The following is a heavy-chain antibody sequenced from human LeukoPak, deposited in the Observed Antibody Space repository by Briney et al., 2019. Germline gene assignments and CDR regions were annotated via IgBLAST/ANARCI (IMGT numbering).Heavy chain of an antibody. D-gene: IGHD6-6*01. CDR2: ISGST. Sequence: GGSLRLSCAASGLTFSDSAMSWVRQVPGKGLQWVSAISGSTYYADSVKGRFTISRDNSKNTLYLQMNSLRAEDTAVYYCAKDWSLAARPMGYYYYGMDVWGQGTTVTVSS. J-gene: IGHJ6*02. V-gene: IGHV3-23*01. CDR1: GLTFSDSA. CDR3: AKDWSLAARPMGYYYYGMDV.